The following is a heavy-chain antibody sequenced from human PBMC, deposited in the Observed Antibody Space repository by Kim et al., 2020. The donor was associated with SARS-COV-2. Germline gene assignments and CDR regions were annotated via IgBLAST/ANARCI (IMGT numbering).Heavy chain of an antibody. CDR3: ARPWRTTFPPDFDY. J-gene: IGHJ4*02. Sequence: YAAKFQGRVTMTSDTSISTAYMELSSLTSDHTAVYYCARPWRTTFPPDFDYWGQGTLVTVSS. V-gene: IGHV1-2*02. D-gene: IGHD2-2*01.